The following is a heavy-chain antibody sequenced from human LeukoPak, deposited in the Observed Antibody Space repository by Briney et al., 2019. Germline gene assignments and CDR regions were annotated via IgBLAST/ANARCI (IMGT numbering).Heavy chain of an antibody. Sequence: GGSLRLSCAASGFTFSDYYMSWIRQAPGKGLEWVSYISSSGSTIYYADSVKGRFTISRDNAKNSLYLQMNSLRAEDTAVYYCAREEHYDSSGYYPLDYFDYWGQGTLVTVSS. CDR2: ISSSGSTI. J-gene: IGHJ4*01. CDR3: AREEHYDSSGYYPLDYFDY. V-gene: IGHV3-11*01. CDR1: GFTFSDYY. D-gene: IGHD3-22*01.